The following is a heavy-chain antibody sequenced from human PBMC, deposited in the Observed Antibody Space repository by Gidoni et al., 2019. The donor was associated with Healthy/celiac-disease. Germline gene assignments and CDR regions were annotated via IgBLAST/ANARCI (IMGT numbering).Heavy chain of an antibody. J-gene: IGHJ6*02. D-gene: IGHD5-18*01. CDR1: GFTFRSYG. CDR3: AKVTAMVMMRVVDAYGMDV. Sequence: QVQLVESGGGVVQPGGSLRLSCAASGFTFRSYGMHWVRQAPGKGLEWVACIRYDGSNKDYADSVKGRFTISRDNSKNTLYLQMNSLRAEDTAVYYCAKVTAMVMMRVVDAYGMDVWGQGTTVTVSS. V-gene: IGHV3-30*02. CDR2: IRYDGSNK.